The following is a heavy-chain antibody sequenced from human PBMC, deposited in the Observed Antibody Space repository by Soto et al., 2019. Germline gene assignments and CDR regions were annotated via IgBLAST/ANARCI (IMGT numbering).Heavy chain of an antibody. V-gene: IGHV3-30-3*01. J-gene: IGHJ4*02. CDR3: ARAVVGLVSDY. CDR1: GFTFSSYA. CDR2: ISYDGSNK. D-gene: IGHD6-19*01. Sequence: QVQLVESGGGMVQPGRSLRLSCAASGFTFSSYAMHWVRQAPGKGLEWVAVISYDGSNKYYADSVKGRFTISRDNSKNTLYLQMNSLRAEDTAVYYCARAVVGLVSDYWGQGTLVTVSS.